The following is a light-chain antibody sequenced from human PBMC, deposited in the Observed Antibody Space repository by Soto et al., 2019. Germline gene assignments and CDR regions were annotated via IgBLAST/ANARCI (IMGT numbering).Light chain of an antibody. CDR1: NSDVGAYPY. Sequence: QSALTQPASVSGSPGQSITISCTGTNSDVGAYPYVSWYQQHPGNAPKLLIYEVADRPSGVSDLFSGSKSGNTASLTISALQAEDEAVYYCSSYATSGTNVIFGGGTQLTVL. V-gene: IGLV2-14*03. CDR2: EVA. CDR3: SSYATSGTNVI. J-gene: IGLJ2*01.